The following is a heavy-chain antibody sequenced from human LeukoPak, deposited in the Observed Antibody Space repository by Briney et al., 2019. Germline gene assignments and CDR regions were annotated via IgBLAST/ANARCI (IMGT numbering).Heavy chain of an antibody. CDR3: ASPAIVGATRVYYFDY. V-gene: IGHV4-39*01. D-gene: IGHD1-26*01. Sequence: PSETLSLTCTVSGGSISSSSYYWGWIRQPPGKGLEWSGSIYYSGSTYYNPSLKSRVTISVDTSKNQYSLNLRSVTAADTAVYYCASPAIVGATRVYYFDYWGQGTLVTVSS. J-gene: IGHJ4*02. CDR2: IYYSGST. CDR1: GGSISSSSYY.